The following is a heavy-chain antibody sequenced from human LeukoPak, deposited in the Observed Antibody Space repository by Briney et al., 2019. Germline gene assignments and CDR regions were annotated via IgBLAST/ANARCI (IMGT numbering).Heavy chain of an antibody. D-gene: IGHD3-10*01. CDR3: AGSGSYYRVDY. CDR2: ISGSGGST. Sequence: GGSLRLSCAASGFTFSNYAMSWVRQAPGKGLEWVSAISGSGGSTYYADSVKGRFTISRDNSKNTLYLQMNSLRAEDTAVYYYAGSGSYYRVDYWGQGTLVTVSS. V-gene: IGHV3-23*01. CDR1: GFTFSNYA. J-gene: IGHJ4*02.